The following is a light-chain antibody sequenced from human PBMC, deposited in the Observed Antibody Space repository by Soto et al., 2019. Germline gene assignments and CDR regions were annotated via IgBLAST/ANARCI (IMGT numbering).Light chain of an antibody. J-gene: IGKJ2*01. CDR1: QSVSSSY. V-gene: IGKV3-20*01. CDR2: GAS. Sequence: EIVLTQSPGTLSLSLGERATLSCRASQSVSSSYLAWYQQKPGQAPRLLIYGASSRATGIPDRFSGSGSGPDFTLTISRLEPEDFAVYYCQQNGSSPNTFGQGTKLEIK. CDR3: QQNGSSPNT.